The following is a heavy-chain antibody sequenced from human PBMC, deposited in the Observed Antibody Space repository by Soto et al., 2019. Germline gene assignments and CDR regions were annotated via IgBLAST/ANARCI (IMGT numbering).Heavy chain of an antibody. CDR3: ARGKWELLIYYYYGMDV. Sequence: GASVKVSCKASGGTFSSYAISWVRQAPGQGLEWMGGIIPIFGTANYAQKFQGRVTITADESTSTAYMELSSLRSEDTAVYYCARGKWELLIYYYYGMDVWGQGTTVTVSS. J-gene: IGHJ6*02. V-gene: IGHV1-69*13. D-gene: IGHD1-26*01. CDR2: IIPIFGTA. CDR1: GGTFSSYA.